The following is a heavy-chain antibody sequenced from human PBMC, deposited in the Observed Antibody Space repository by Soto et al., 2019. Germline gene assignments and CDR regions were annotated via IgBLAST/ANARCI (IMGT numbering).Heavy chain of an antibody. J-gene: IGHJ4*02. CDR3: AREYYDILTGYLYFDY. V-gene: IGHV4-30-4*01. Sequence: PSETLSLTCTVSGGSISSGDYYWSWIRQPPGKGLEWIGYIYYSGSTYYNTSLKSRVTISVDTSKNQFSLKLSSVTAADTALFYCAREYYDILTGYLYFDYWGQGTLVTVSS. D-gene: IGHD3-9*01. CDR2: IYYSGST. CDR1: GGSISSGDYY.